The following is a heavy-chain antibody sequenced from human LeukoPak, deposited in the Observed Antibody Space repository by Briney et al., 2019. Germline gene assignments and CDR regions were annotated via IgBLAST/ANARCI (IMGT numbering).Heavy chain of an antibody. J-gene: IGHJ4*02. CDR1: GFTFSIYA. CDR3: AKAGGHLDY. CDR2: ISGSGGGT. Sequence: GSLRLSCAASGFTFSIYAMSWVRQAPGKGLEWVSAISGSGGGTYAADSVTGRLTISRDNSRNTLYLQMNSLRAEDTAVYYCAKAGGHLDYWGQGTLVTVSS. D-gene: IGHD2-8*02. V-gene: IGHV3-23*01.